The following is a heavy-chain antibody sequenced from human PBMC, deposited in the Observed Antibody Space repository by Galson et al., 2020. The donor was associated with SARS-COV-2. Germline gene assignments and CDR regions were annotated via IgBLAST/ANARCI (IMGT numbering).Heavy chain of an antibody. CDR3: ARHPGPPWDSSSEWTEYGMDV. CDR2: SYPGDSDT. J-gene: IGHJ6*02. V-gene: IGHV5-51*01. Sequence: GESLKISCQGSGYSFTSYWIGWVRQMPGKGLEWMGISYPGDSDTRYSPSFQGQVTISADKSISTAYLQWSSLKASDTAMYYCARHPGPPWDSSSEWTEYGMDVWGQGTTVTVSS. D-gene: IGHD6-13*01. CDR1: GYSFTSYW.